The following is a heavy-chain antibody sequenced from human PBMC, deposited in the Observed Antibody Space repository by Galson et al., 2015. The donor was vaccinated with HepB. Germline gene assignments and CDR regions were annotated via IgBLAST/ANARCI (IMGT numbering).Heavy chain of an antibody. CDR2: ITHDGSNK. CDR3: ARGDYSSGWYSY. Sequence: SLRLSCAASGFTFSSYAMHWVRQAPGKGLEWVAVITHDGSNKYYADSVKGRFTISRDNSKNTLYLQMNSLRAEDTAVYYCARGDYSSGWYSYWGQGTLVTVSS. V-gene: IGHV3-30*04. CDR1: GFTFSSYA. D-gene: IGHD6-19*01. J-gene: IGHJ1*01.